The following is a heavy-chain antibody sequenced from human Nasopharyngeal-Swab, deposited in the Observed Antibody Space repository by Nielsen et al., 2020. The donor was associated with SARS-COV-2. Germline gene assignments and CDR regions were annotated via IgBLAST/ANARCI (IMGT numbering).Heavy chain of an antibody. V-gene: IGHV4-34*09. D-gene: IGHD6-13*01. CDR3: ARGKPDAFVSGIAAAGQFDY. Sequence: VRQMPGKGLEWIGEINHSGSTYYNPSLKSRVTISVDTSKNQFSLKLSSVTAADTAVYYCARGKPDAFVSGIAAAGQFDYWGQGTLVTVSS. J-gene: IGHJ4*02. CDR2: INHSGST.